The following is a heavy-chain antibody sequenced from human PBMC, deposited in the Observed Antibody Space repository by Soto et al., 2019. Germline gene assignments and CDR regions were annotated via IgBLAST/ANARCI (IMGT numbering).Heavy chain of an antibody. CDR3: AKGGGSLWS. J-gene: IGHJ5*02. CDR1: GGSFSDYY. D-gene: IGHD3-10*01. V-gene: IGHV4-34*01. CDR2: INHNRGT. Sequence: QVQLQQWGAGLLKPSETLSLTCAVYGGSFSDYYWSWIRQPPGKGLEWIGEINHNRGTNHNPSLKSRVTISVDTSKTQFSLKLSSVTAADTAVYYCAKGGGSLWSWGQGTLVTVSS.